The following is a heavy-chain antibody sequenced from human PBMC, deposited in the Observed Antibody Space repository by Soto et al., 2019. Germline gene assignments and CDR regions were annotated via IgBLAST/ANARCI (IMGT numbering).Heavy chain of an antibody. CDR1: GFTFSSYA. V-gene: IGHV3-23*01. CDR2: ISGSGGST. CDR3: AKARAQYYDFWSGYPVDY. J-gene: IGHJ4*02. D-gene: IGHD3-3*01. Sequence: EVQLLESGGGLVQPGGSLRLSCAASGFTFSSYAMSWVRQAPGKGLEWVSAISGSGGSTYYADSVKGRFTISRDNSKNTLYLQMNSLRAEDTAVYYCAKARAQYYDFWSGYPVDYWGQGTLFTVSS.